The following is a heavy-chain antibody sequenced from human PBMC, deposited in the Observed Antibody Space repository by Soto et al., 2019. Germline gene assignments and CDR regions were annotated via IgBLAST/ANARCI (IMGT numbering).Heavy chain of an antibody. CDR3: AHRLDWNDVFDY. J-gene: IGHJ4*02. CDR1: GFSLSTSGVG. Sequence: SGPTLVNPTQTPTLTCTFSGFSLSTSGVGVGWIRQPPGKALEWLALIYWNDDKRYSPSLKSRLTITKDTSKNQVVLTMTNMDPVDTATYYCAHRLDWNDVFDYWGQGTLVTVSS. CDR2: IYWNDDK. D-gene: IGHD1-1*01. V-gene: IGHV2-5*01.